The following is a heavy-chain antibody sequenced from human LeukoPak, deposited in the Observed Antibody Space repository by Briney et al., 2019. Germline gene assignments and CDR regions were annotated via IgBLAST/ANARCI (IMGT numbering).Heavy chain of an antibody. CDR2: IIPIFGTA. Sequence: ASVKVSCKASGGTFSNYAISWVRQAPGQGLEWMGGIIPIFGTANYAQKFRGRVTITADKSTRTAYMELSSLRSEHTAVYYCARCSPGDSSNFYAVLQYWGQGTQVTVST. J-gene: IGHJ4*02. CDR3: ARCSPGDSSNFYAVLQY. D-gene: IGHD3-22*01. V-gene: IGHV1-69*06. CDR1: GGTFSNYA.